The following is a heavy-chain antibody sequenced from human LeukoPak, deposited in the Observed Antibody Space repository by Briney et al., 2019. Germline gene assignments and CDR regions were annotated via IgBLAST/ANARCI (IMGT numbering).Heavy chain of an antibody. Sequence: GESLKISCKGSGYSFTSYWISWVRRMPGKGLEWMGRIDPSDSYTNYGPSFQGHVTISADKSISTAYLQWSSLKASDTAMYYCAIIPLQEDTAPVMGSNDYWGQGTLVTVSS. V-gene: IGHV5-10-1*01. J-gene: IGHJ4*02. D-gene: IGHD5-18*01. CDR1: GYSFTSYW. CDR3: AIIPLQEDTAPVMGSNDY. CDR2: IDPSDSYT.